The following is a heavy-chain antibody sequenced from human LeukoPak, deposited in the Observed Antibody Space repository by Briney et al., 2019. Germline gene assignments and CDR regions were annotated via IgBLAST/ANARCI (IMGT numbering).Heavy chain of an antibody. CDR3: ARQSGYSNGFDY. V-gene: IGHV4-4*02. Sequence: RASETLSLTGAVSGDSISSSNWWTWVRQPPGKGLEWIGEIYHSGSTNYNPSLKSRVTISVDKSNNQFSLKLTSVTAADTPVYYCARQSGYSNGFDYWGQGTLVTVSS. D-gene: IGHD5-18*01. CDR1: GDSISSSNW. CDR2: IYHSGST. J-gene: IGHJ4*02.